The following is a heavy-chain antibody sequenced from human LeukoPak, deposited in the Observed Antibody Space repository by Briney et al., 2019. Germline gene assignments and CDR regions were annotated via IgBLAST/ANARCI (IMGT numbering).Heavy chain of an antibody. J-gene: IGHJ4*02. CDR3: ARDRQQLVDY. CDR2: ISSSSSYI. Sequence: GGSLRLSCAASGFTFSSYSMNWVRQAPGKGLEWVSSISSSSSYIYYADSVKGRFTISRNNAKNSLYLQMNSLRAEDTAVYYCARDRQQLVDYWGQGTLVTVSS. V-gene: IGHV3-21*01. CDR1: GFTFSSYS. D-gene: IGHD6-13*01.